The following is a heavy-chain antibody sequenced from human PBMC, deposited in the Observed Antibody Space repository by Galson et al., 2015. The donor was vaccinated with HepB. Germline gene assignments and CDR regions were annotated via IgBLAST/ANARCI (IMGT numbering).Heavy chain of an antibody. J-gene: IGHJ4*02. D-gene: IGHD3-16*01. CDR1: GGTFSSSA. Sequence: SVKVSCKASGGTFSSSANSWVRQAPGQGLEWMARIIPVLNMVNYAQKLQGRVTVTADSSTSTAYMNLSGLSSEDTAVYYCASGRGDVFDYWGQGTLVAVSS. CDR3: ASGRGDVFDY. V-gene: IGHV1-69*04. CDR2: IIPVLNMV.